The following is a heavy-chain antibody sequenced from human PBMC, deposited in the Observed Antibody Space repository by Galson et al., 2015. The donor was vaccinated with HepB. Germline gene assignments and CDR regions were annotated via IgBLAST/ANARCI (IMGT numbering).Heavy chain of an antibody. V-gene: IGHV1-3*01. D-gene: IGHD2/OR15-2a*01. J-gene: IGHJ6*02. Sequence: SVKVSCKASGYTFTSYGISWVRQAPGQSLEWMGWINAGNGNTKYSQKFQGRVTIIRDTSASTTYMELSSLRSEDTAVYYCARDRASMAYFHGLDVWGQGTTVTVSS. CDR2: INAGNGNT. CDR1: GYTFTSYG. CDR3: ARDRASMAYFHGLDV.